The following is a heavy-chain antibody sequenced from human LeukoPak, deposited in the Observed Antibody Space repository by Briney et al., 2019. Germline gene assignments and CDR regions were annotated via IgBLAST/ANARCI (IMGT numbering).Heavy chain of an antibody. CDR2: ISYDGSNK. D-gene: IGHD3-10*01. Sequence: GGSLRLTCAASGFIFSSYGMHWVRQAPGKGLEWVAVISYDGSNKYYADSVKGRFTISRDNSKNTLYLQMNSLRAEDTAVYYCTKSEFRLPGNYFDYWGQGTLVTVSS. V-gene: IGHV3-30*18. CDR3: TKSEFRLPGNYFDY. J-gene: IGHJ4*02. CDR1: GFIFSSYG.